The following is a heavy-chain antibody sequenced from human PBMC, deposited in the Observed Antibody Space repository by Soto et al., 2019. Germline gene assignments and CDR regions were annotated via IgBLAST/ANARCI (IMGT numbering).Heavy chain of an antibody. CDR3: ARNLAARTDFDY. J-gene: IGHJ4*02. D-gene: IGHD6-6*01. V-gene: IGHV4-39*07. Sequence: SETLSLTCTVSGGSISSSSYYWGWIRQPPGKGLEWIGSIYYSGSTYYNPSLKSRVTISVDTSKNQFSLKLSSVTAADTAVYYCARNLAARTDFDYWGQGTLVTVSS. CDR1: GGSISSSSYY. CDR2: IYYSGST.